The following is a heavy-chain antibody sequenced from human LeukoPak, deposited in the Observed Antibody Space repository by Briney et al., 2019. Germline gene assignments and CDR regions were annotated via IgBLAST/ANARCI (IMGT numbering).Heavy chain of an antibody. Sequence: SVTVSCKASGGTFSSYTISWVRQAPGQGLEWMGRIIPILGIANYAQKFQGRVTITADKSTSTAYMELSSLRSEDTAVYYCASFYYDSSGYLDYWGQGTLVTVSS. D-gene: IGHD3-22*01. J-gene: IGHJ4*02. V-gene: IGHV1-69*02. CDR1: GGTFSSYT. CDR3: ASFYYDSSGYLDY. CDR2: IIPILGIA.